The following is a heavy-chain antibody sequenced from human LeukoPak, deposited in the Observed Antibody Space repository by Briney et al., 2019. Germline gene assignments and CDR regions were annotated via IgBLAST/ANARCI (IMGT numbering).Heavy chain of an antibody. V-gene: IGHV3-7*01. CDR2: INEDGSER. CDR3: ARDPAAWDY. Sequence: PGGSLRLSCVASGFRFSTYWMSWVRQAPGKGLEWVANINEDGSERYYVDSLKGRFTISRDNAKNSLFLQMNSLRAEDTAIYYCARDPAAWDYWGQGTLVTVSS. J-gene: IGHJ4*02. D-gene: IGHD2-15*01. CDR1: GFRFSTYW.